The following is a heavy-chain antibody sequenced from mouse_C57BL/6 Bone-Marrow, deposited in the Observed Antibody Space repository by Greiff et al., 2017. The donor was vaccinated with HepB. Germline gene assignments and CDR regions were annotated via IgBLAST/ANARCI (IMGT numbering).Heavy chain of an antibody. CDR2: INPSSGYT. V-gene: IGHV1-4*01. J-gene: IGHJ4*01. CDR1: GYTLTSYT. CDR3: ARFYSNLYAMDY. D-gene: IGHD2-5*01. Sequence: QVQLQQSGAELARPGASVKMSCKASGYTLTSYTMHWVKQRPGQGLEWIGYINPSSGYTKYNQKFKDKATLTADKSSSTAYMQLSSLTSEDSAVYYCARFYSNLYAMDYWGQGTSVTVSS.